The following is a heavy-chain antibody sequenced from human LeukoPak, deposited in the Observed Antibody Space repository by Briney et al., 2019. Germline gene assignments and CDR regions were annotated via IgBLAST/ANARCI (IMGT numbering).Heavy chain of an antibody. J-gene: IGHJ4*02. CDR3: ARDGGYNN. CDR2: IKQDGSEK. CDR1: GFTFSNAW. V-gene: IGHV3-7*01. Sequence: GESLRLSCAASGFTFSNAWMSWVRQAPGKGLEWVANIKQDGSEKYYVDSVKGRFTISRDNARNSLYLQMNSLRAEDTAVYYCARDGGYNNWGQGTLVTVSS. D-gene: IGHD5-24*01.